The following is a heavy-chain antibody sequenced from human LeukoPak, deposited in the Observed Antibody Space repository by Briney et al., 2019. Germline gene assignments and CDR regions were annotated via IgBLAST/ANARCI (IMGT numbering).Heavy chain of an antibody. CDR2: MNPNSGNT. CDR3: ARRDDFWSGYVWFDP. Sequence: GASVKVSCKASGYTFTSYDINWVRQATGQGLEWMGWMNPNSGNTGYAQKFQGRVTMTRNTSISTAYMDLSSLRSEDTAVYYCARRDDFWSGYVWFDPWGQGTLVTVSS. D-gene: IGHD3-3*01. CDR1: GYTFTSYD. J-gene: IGHJ5*02. V-gene: IGHV1-8*01.